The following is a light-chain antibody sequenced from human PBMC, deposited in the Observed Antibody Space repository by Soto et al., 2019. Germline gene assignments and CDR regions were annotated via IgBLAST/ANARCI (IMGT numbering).Light chain of an antibody. CDR3: QQYKNWPIT. Sequence: EIVMTQSPATLSVSPGERATLSCRASQSVSSNLAWYQQRPSQAPRLLIYGASTRATGIPVRFRGSGSGTEFTLTISSLQSEDFEVYYCQQYKNWPITFGQGTRLDIK. J-gene: IGKJ5*01. CDR1: QSVSSN. V-gene: IGKV3D-15*01. CDR2: GAS.